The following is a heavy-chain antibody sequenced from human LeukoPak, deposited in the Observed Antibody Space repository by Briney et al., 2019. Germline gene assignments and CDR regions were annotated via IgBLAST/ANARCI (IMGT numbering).Heavy chain of an antibody. V-gene: IGHV4-59*01. CDR2: IYYSGST. CDR1: SGSISSYY. D-gene: IGHD3-22*01. Sequence: SETLSLTCTVSSGSISSYYWSWIRQPPGKGLEWIGYIYYSGSTNYNPSLKSRVTISVDTSKNQFSLKLSSVTAADTAVYYCARGHYDSSGYYYDYWGQGTLVTVSS. CDR3: ARGHYDSSGYYYDY. J-gene: IGHJ4*02.